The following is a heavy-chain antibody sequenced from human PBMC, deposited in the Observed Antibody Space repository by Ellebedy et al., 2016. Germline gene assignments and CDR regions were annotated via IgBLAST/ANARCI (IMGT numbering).Heavy chain of an antibody. CDR3: AKHETDGDYYFDL. CDR1: GFTFKTYA. D-gene: IGHD2-21*01. Sequence: GGSLRLSXAASGFTFKTYAMSWVRQAPGEGLEWVPTLSGSGPKTYYADSVQGRFTISRDNSKSTLYLQMNSLRAEDTAVYYCAKHETDGDYYFDLWGRGTLVTVSS. J-gene: IGHJ2*01. CDR2: LSGSGPKT. V-gene: IGHV3-23*01.